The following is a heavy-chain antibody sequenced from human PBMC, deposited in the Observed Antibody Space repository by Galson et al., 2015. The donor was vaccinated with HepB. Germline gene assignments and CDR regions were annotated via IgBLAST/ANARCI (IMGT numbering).Heavy chain of an antibody. Sequence: SLRLSCAASGFTFLSYTMTWVRQAPGKGLEWVSCITSSSNYIYYADSLKGRFTISRDNAKNSVYLQMNSLRAEDTAVYYCARVPRAVAGYDAFDIWGQGTMVTVSS. V-gene: IGHV3-21*01. D-gene: IGHD6-19*01. CDR3: ARVPRAVAGYDAFDI. CDR1: GFTFLSYT. CDR2: ITSSSNYI. J-gene: IGHJ3*02.